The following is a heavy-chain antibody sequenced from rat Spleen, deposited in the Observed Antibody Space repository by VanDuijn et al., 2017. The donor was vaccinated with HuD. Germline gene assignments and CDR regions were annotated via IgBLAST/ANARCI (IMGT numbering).Heavy chain of an antibody. CDR3: ATAGARVSRFAY. CDR2: ISPSGGRT. D-gene: IGHD1-4*01. V-gene: IGHV5-25*01. Sequence: EVQLVESGGGLVQPGRSMKLSCAASGFTFSNYYMAWVRQAPTKGLEWVASISPSGGRTHYRDSVKGRFTISRDTAKSTLYLQMDSLRSEDTATYYCATAGARVSRFAYWGQGSLVTVSS. CDR1: GFTFSNYY. J-gene: IGHJ3*01.